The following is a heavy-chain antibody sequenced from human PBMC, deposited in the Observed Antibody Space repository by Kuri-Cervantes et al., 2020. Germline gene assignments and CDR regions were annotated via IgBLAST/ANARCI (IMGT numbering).Heavy chain of an antibody. J-gene: IGHJ4*02. CDR1: GFTFSSYS. D-gene: IGHD6-19*01. V-gene: IGHV3-48*02. CDR3: ARQEKQWLVLVDY. CDR2: ISSSSSTI. Sequence: ETLSLTCAASGFTFSSYSMNWVRQAPGKGLEWVSYISSSSSTIYYADSVKGRFTISRDNAKNSLYLQMNSLRDEDTAVYYCARQEKQWLVLVDYWGQGTLVTVSS.